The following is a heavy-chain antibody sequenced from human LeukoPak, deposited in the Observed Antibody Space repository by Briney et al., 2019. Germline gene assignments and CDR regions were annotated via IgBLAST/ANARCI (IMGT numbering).Heavy chain of an antibody. V-gene: IGHV3-30*02. CDR1: GFTFSSYG. Sequence: GGSLRLSCAASGFTFSSYGMHWVRQAPGKGLEWVAFIRYDGSNKYYADSVKGRFTISRDNSKNTLYLQMNSLRAEDTAVYYCARDIEGARHFDYWGQGTLVTVSS. CDR2: IRYDGSNK. CDR3: ARDIEGARHFDY. J-gene: IGHJ4*02. D-gene: IGHD1-26*01.